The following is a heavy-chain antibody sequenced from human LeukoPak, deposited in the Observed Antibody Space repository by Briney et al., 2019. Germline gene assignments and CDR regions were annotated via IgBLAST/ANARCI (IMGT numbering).Heavy chain of an antibody. D-gene: IGHD3-22*01. Sequence: GGSLRLSCAASGFTFSSYAMSWVRQAPGKGLEWVSAISGSGGSTYYADSVKGRFTISRDNSKNTLYLQMNSLRAEDTAVYYCAKANHYYDSSGYYHLPSRGFDYWGQGTLVTVSS. CDR2: ISGSGGST. J-gene: IGHJ4*02. CDR1: GFTFSSYA. V-gene: IGHV3-23*01. CDR3: AKANHYYDSSGYYHLPSRGFDY.